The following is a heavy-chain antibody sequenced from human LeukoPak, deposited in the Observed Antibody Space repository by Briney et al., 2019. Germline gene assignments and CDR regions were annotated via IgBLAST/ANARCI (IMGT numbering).Heavy chain of an antibody. J-gene: IGHJ3*02. CDR3: ARGASGTLYDAFDI. CDR1: GGSISTHY. V-gene: IGHV4-59*11. D-gene: IGHD1-26*01. Sequence: SETLSLTCTVSGGSISTHYWSWIRQPPGEGLEWIGSIYYSGTTNSNPSLKSRATILVDTSKNHLSLKVSSVTAADTAVYYCARGASGTLYDAFDIWGQGTMVTVSS. CDR2: IYYSGTT.